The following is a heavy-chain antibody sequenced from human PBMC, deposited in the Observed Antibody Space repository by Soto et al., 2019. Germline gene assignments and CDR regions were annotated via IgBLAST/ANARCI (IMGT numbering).Heavy chain of an antibody. CDR3: AKKPSTVIPFDY. J-gene: IGHJ4*02. V-gene: IGHV3-23*01. Sequence: HPGGSLRLSCAASGFTFSSSGMSWVRQGPGKGLEWVSAISGSGDNTYYADSVKGRFTISRDNSKNTVYLQMNSLRAEDTAVYYCAKKPSTVIPFDYWGQGTLVTVSS. CDR1: GFTFSSSG. D-gene: IGHD4-17*01. CDR2: ISGSGDNT.